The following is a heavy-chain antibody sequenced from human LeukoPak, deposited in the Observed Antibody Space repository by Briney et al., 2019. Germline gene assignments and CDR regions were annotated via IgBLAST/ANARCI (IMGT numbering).Heavy chain of an antibody. Sequence: ASVKVSCKASGYTFTSYYMHWVRQDPGQGLEWMGIINPSGGSTSYAQRFQGRVTMTRDTSISTAYMELSRLRSDDTAVYYCAREGYYYDSSGYLFDYWGQGTLVTVSS. CDR3: AREGYYYDSSGYLFDY. D-gene: IGHD3-22*01. V-gene: IGHV1-46*01. CDR1: GYTFTSYY. J-gene: IGHJ4*02. CDR2: INPSGGST.